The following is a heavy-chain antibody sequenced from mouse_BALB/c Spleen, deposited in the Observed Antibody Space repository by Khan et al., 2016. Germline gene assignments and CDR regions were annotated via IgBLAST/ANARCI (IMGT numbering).Heavy chain of an antibody. D-gene: IGHD1-1*01. J-gene: IGHJ4*01. Sequence: QIQLVQSGPELKKPGETVRISCKASGYTFTTAGMQWVQKMPGQGLKWIGWINTHSGVPKYAEDFKGRFAFSLETSANTAFLHISNLKYEDLDTYFCSRSYTSYALDYWSKGTSVTVSS. V-gene: IGHV9-4*02. CDR3: SRSYTSYALDY. CDR2: INTHSGVP. CDR1: GYTFTTAG.